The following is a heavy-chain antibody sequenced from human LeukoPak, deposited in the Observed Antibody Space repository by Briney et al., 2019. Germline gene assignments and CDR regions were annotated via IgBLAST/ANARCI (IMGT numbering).Heavy chain of an antibody. Sequence: GGSLSLSCAASGFTVSSNYMSWVRQAPGKGLEWVSVIYSGGSTYYADSVKGRFTISRDNSKNTLYLQMNSLRAEDTAVYYCARAEPLDYGDYGSLDYWGQGTLVTVSS. CDR3: ARAEPLDYGDYGSLDY. J-gene: IGHJ4*02. CDR2: IYSGGST. CDR1: GFTVSSNY. D-gene: IGHD4-17*01. V-gene: IGHV3-66*01.